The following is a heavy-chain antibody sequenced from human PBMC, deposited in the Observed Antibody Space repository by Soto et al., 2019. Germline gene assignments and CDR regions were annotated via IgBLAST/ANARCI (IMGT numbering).Heavy chain of an antibody. Sequence: SETLYLTCTVSGGSISTYYWSWIRQPPGKGLEWIGYIYYSGSTNYNPSLKSRVTISLDTSKNQFSLKLSSVTAADTAVYYCARDRLANWFDPWGQGTLVTVSS. CDR2: IYYSGST. CDR1: GGSISTYY. D-gene: IGHD3-9*01. CDR3: ARDRLANWFDP. J-gene: IGHJ5*02. V-gene: IGHV4-59*01.